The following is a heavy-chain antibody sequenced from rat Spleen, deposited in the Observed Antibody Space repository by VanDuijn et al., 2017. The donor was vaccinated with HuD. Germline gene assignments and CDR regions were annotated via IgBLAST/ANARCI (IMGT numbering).Heavy chain of an antibody. J-gene: IGHJ2*01. CDR2: ISYDESST. V-gene: IGHV5-29*01. D-gene: IGHD1-6*01. CDR3: ARGGMLRPFFFDH. Sequence: EVRLVESDGGLVQPGGSLKLSCAASGFTFSDCYMAWARQAPTKGLEWVATISYDESSTYYRDSVKGRFTISRDNAKSTLSLQMDSLRSDDTATYYCARGGMLRPFFFDHWGQGVMVTVSS. CDR1: GFTFSDCY.